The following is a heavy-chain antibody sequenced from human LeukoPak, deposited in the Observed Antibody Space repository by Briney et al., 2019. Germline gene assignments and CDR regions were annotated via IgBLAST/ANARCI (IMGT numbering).Heavy chain of an antibody. D-gene: IGHD1-26*01. V-gene: IGHV3-48*02. CDR3: VRNEWGDY. CDR2: ITSSSSTI. Sequence: TGGSLRLSCAASGFSFSTYTMIWARQAPGKGLEWLSYITSSSSTIYYADSVEGRFTVSRDNAKNSLYLQMNSLRDEDTAVYYCVRNEWGDYWGQGTAVTVSS. CDR1: GFSFSTYT. J-gene: IGHJ4*02.